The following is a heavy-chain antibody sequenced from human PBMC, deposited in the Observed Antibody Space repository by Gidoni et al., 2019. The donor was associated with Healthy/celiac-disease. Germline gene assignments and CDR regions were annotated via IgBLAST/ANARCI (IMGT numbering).Heavy chain of an antibody. CDR1: GFTFSSYG. D-gene: IGHD5-18*01. CDR3: AKDLRIQLWHYGMDV. Sequence: QVRLVESGGGVVQPGRSLRLSCAASGFTFSSYGMHWVRQAPGKGLEWVAVISYDGSNKYYADSVKGRFTISRDNSKNTLYLQMNSLGAEDTAVYYCAKDLRIQLWHYGMDVWGQGTTVTVSS. CDR2: ISYDGSNK. J-gene: IGHJ6*02. V-gene: IGHV3-30*18.